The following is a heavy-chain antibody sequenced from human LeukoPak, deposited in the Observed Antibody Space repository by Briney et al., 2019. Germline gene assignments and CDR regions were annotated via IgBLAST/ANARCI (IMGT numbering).Heavy chain of an antibody. CDR2: VYYSGST. CDR3: ARRGYCSSTSCYEYWFDP. V-gene: IGHV4-39*01. J-gene: IGHJ5*02. Sequence: SETLSLTCTVSGGSISSSSYYWGWVRQPPGKGLEWVGSVYYSGSTYYTPSLKSRLAISVDTSQNQFSLKLSSVTATDTAVYYCARRGYCSSTSCYEYWFDPWGQGTLVTVSS. CDR1: GGSISSSSYY. D-gene: IGHD2-2*01.